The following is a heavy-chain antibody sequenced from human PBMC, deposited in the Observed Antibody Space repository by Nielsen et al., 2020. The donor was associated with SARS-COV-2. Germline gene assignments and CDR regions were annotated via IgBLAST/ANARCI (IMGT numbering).Heavy chain of an antibody. V-gene: IGHV5-51*01. J-gene: IGHJ4*02. Sequence: GRQMPGKGLEWMGIIYPDDADTRYSPSFQGQVTISADKSISTAYLQWSSLKASDTAMYYCARQAFITGTVWADYWGQGTLVTVSS. CDR2: IYPDDADT. CDR3: ARQAFITGTVWADY. D-gene: IGHD1-7*01.